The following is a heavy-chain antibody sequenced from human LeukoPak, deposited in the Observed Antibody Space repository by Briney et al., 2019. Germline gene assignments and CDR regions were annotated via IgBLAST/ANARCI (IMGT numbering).Heavy chain of an antibody. CDR3: ARGRSDDPIFDY. V-gene: IGHV1-2*02. J-gene: IGHJ4*02. D-gene: IGHD2-2*02. Sequence: ASVKVSCTSSGYTFTGYYMHWVRPATGQGLEWMGWINPNSGGTNYAQKFQGRVTMTRDTSISTAYMELSRLRSDDTAVYYGARGRSDDPIFDYWGQGTLVTVSS. CDR1: GYTFTGYY. CDR2: INPNSGGT.